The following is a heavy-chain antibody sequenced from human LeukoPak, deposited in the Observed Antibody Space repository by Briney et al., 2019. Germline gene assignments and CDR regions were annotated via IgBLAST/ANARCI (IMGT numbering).Heavy chain of an antibody. CDR3: ARSYSRLDNYYMDV. J-gene: IGHJ6*03. Sequence: SETLSLTCTVSGGSISSGDYYWSWIRQPPGKGLEWVGYMYYSGSTYYNPSLKSRVTISVDTSKNQFSLKLSSVTAADTAVYYCARSYSRLDNYYMDVWGKGTTVTVSS. V-gene: IGHV4-30-4*01. CDR2: MYYSGST. CDR1: GGSISSGDYY. D-gene: IGHD6-13*01.